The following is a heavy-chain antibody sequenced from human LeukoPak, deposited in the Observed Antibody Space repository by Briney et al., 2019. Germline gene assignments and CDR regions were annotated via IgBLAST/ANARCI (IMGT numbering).Heavy chain of an antibody. CDR2: ISGSGGST. J-gene: IGHJ4*02. CDR1: GFTFSSYA. CDR3: AKVIAAAGRGIDY. Sequence: PGGSLRLSCAASGFTFSSYAMSWVRQAPGKGLEWVSAISGSGGSTYYADSVKGRYTISRDNSKNTLYLQMNSLRAEDTAVYYCAKVIAAAGRGIDYWGQGTLVTVSS. D-gene: IGHD6-13*01. V-gene: IGHV3-23*01.